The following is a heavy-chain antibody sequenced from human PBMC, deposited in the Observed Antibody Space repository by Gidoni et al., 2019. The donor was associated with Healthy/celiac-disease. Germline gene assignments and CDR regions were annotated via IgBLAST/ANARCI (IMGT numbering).Heavy chain of an antibody. CDR1: GFTFSSYA. D-gene: IGHD3-10*01. CDR2: ISYDGSNK. V-gene: IGHV3-30-3*01. Sequence: QVQLVESGGGVVQPGRSLRLSCAASGFTFSSYAMHWVRQAPGKGLEWVAVISYDGSNKYYADSVKGRFTISRDNSKNTLYLQMNSLRAEDTAVYYCARDLGILWFGDHRGMDVWGQGTTVTVSS. CDR3: ARDLGILWFGDHRGMDV. J-gene: IGHJ6*02.